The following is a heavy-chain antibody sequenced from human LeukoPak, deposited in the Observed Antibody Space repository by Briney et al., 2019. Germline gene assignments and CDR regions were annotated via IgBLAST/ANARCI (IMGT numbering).Heavy chain of an antibody. J-gene: IGHJ3*02. D-gene: IGHD5-18*01. V-gene: IGHV3-48*01. Sequence: PGGSLRLSCAASGFTFSSYSMNWVRQAPGKGLEWVSYISSSSSTIYYADSVKGRFTISRDNAKNSLYLQMNSLRAEDTAVYYCASGPYEGYSYGKYAFDIWGQGTMVTVSS. CDR3: ASGPYEGYSYGKYAFDI. CDR2: ISSSSSTI. CDR1: GFTFSSYS.